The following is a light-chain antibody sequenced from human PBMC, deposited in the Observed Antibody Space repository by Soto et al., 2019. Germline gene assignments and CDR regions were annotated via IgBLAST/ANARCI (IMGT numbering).Light chain of an antibody. Sequence: DMEMTQSPSSLSAFVGDRVTITCRASQSISNYLNWYQHKPGKVPKLLIYAASSLQSGVPTRFSGSGAGTDFTLTINSLQPEDFATYYCQQSYGTPLTFGGGTKSEIK. CDR3: QQSYGTPLT. J-gene: IGKJ4*01. CDR1: QSISNY. CDR2: AAS. V-gene: IGKV1-39*01.